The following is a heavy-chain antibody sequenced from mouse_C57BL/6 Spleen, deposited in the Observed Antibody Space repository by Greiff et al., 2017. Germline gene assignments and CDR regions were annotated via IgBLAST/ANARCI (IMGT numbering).Heavy chain of an antibody. J-gene: IGHJ2*01. V-gene: IGHV1-9*01. D-gene: IGHD3-2*02. CDR3: GRQLRLRGYFDY. Sequence: QVQLQQSGPELMKPGASVKISCKATGYTFTGYWIEWVKQRPGHGLEWIGEIFPGSGSTNYNEKFKGKATFTADTSSNTAYMQLSSLTSEDSDIYYCGRQLRLRGYFDYWGQGTTLTVSS. CDR2: IFPGSGST. CDR1: GYTFTGYW.